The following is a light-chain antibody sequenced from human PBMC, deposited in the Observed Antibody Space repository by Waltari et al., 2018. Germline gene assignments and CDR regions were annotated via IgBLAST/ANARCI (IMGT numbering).Light chain of an antibody. CDR2: DAS. CDR1: QSISKY. J-gene: IGKJ1*01. V-gene: IGKV3-20*01. CDR3: QKYGSLPAT. Sequence: EIMLTQSPGTLSLSTGERATLYCRASQSISKYLAWYQQKPGQAPRLLIYDASIRATGIPDRFSGSGYGTDFSLTISRLEPEDYAVYYCQKYGSLPATFGRGTKVEIK.